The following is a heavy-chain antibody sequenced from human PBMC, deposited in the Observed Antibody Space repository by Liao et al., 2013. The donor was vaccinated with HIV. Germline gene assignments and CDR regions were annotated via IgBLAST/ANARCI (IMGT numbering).Heavy chain of an antibody. CDR1: GGSFSTFY. V-gene: IGHV4-34*01. Sequence: QVRLQQWGPRMLKPSETLSLTCAVYGGSFSTFYWSWIRQTPGKGLEWIGEINHSGNTNYNPSLESRVSMSVDTSKNQFTLKVTSVTAADTALYYCARRTMTASDPLFDHWGQGKLVTVSS. CDR2: INHSGNT. CDR3: ARRTMTASDPLFDH. J-gene: IGHJ4*02. D-gene: IGHD3-22*01.